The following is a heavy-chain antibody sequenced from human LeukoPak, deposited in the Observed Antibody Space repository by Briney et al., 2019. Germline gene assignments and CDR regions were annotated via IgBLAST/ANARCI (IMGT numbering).Heavy chain of an antibody. CDR3: AKEGGMEWSTTPNRYLDY. CDR2: IRYDGSNK. J-gene: IGHJ4*02. V-gene: IGHV3-30*02. CDR1: GFTFSSYG. Sequence: GGSLRLSCAASGFTFSSYGMHWVRQAPGKGLEWVAFIRYDGSNKYYADSVKGRFTISRDNSKSTLYLQMNSLRAEDTAVYYCAKEGGMEWSTTPNRYLDYWGQGTLVTVSS. D-gene: IGHD3-3*01.